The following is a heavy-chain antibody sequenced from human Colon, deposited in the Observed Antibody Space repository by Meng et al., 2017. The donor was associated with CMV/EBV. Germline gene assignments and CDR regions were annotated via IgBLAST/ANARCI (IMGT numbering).Heavy chain of an antibody. J-gene: IGHJ4*02. CDR1: GFTVGNNF. Sequence: AAYGFTVGNNFMSWVRQAPGKGLEWVSFIYSGGSTYYADSVKGRFTVSRDNSKNTLYLQMNSLRAEDTAFYYCTRRRVVGRGAYFDYWGQGTLVTVSS. CDR2: IYSGGST. CDR3: TRRRVVGRGAYFDY. V-gene: IGHV3-53*01.